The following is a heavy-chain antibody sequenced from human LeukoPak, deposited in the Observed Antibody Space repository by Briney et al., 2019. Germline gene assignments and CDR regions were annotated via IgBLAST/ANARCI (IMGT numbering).Heavy chain of an antibody. CDR3: ARGMAAAYDHNWFDP. Sequence: SETLSLTCAVYGESFDGYDWSWIRQSPGKGLEWVGHINHVGSTNHNPSLKSRVTISVDTSKNQFTLKVRSVTAADTGVYFCARGMAAAYDHNWFDPWGPGTLVTVSS. J-gene: IGHJ5*02. CDR1: GESFDGYD. CDR2: INHVGST. V-gene: IGHV4-34*01. D-gene: IGHD6-13*01.